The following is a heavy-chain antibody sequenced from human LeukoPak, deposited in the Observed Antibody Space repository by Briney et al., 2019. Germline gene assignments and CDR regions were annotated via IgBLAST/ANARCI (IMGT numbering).Heavy chain of an antibody. V-gene: IGHV1-2*02. CDR3: ARGPYYYDSSGFHYRE. D-gene: IGHD3-22*01. CDR2: INPNSGDT. J-gene: IGHJ4*02. Sequence: GASVKVSCKASGYTFTGYYMHWVRQAPGQGLEWMGWINPNSGDTKIAQKFQGRVTMTRDTSISTAYMELSSLRSDDTAVYYCARGPYYYDSSGFHYREWGQGTLVTVSS. CDR1: GYTFTGYY.